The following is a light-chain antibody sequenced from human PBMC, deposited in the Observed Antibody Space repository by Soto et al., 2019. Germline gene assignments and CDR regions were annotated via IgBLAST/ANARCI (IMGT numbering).Light chain of an antibody. J-gene: IGKJ3*01. CDR1: QSVSSSY. CDR2: GAS. Sequence: IVLTQSPGTLSLSPGERATLSCRASQSVSSSYLAWYQQNPGQAPRLLIYGASSRATGIPDRFSGSGSGTDFTLTISRLEPEDFAVYYCQQYGSSPGFTFGPGTKVDIK. CDR3: QQYGSSPGFT. V-gene: IGKV3-20*01.